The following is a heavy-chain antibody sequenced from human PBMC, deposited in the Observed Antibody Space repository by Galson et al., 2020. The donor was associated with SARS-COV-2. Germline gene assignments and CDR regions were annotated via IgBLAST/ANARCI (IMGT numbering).Heavy chain of an antibody. Sequence: SVKVSCKTSGFRLTASAVQWVRQARGQRLEWIGWIVVSSGKTHYAQKFQERVTITRDMSTTTAYMELSSLRSEDTAVYYCAAFVGNNPAYWGQGTLVSVSS. V-gene: IGHV1-58*01. CDR1: GFRLTASA. CDR3: AAFVGNNPAY. D-gene: IGHD1-26*01. J-gene: IGHJ4*02. CDR2: IVVSSGKT.